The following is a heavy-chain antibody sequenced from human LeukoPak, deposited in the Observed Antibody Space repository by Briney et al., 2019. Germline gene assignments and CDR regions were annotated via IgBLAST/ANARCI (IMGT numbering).Heavy chain of an antibody. CDR3: ARRKRGSGGPFDY. CDR2: MDYSGST. CDR1: GGLISDYY. J-gene: IGHJ4*02. V-gene: IGHV4-59*08. D-gene: IGHD6-19*01. Sequence: SETLSFTCTVSGGLISDYYWTWIRQSPGTGLEWIGYMDYSGSTAYNPSLKSRVTISIDTSKKQFSLELSSVTAADTAIYFCARRKRGSGGPFDYWGQGTLVTVSS.